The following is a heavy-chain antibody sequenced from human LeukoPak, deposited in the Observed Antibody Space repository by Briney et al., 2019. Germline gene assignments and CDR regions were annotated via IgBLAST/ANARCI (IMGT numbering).Heavy chain of an antibody. J-gene: IGHJ4*02. V-gene: IGHV3-23*01. CDR2: ISGSGGST. CDR3: AKGTYYYDSSGYSY. D-gene: IGHD3-22*01. Sequence: GGSLRLSCAASGFTVSSNYMSWVRQAPGKGLEWVSVISGSGGSTYYADSVKGRFTISRDNSKNTLYLQMNSLRAEDTAVYYCAKGTYYYDSSGYSYWGQGTLVTVSS. CDR1: GFTVSSNY.